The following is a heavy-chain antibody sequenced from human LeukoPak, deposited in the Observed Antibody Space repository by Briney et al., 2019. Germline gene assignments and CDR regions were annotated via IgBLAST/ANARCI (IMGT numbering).Heavy chain of an antibody. Sequence: GGSLRLSCAASGFTLSNYWIHWVRQAPGEGLVWVSRINGDGSTTNYADSVKGRFTISRDNAKNSLYLQMNSLRAEDTAVYYCARDPSTITYPSALYYMDVWGKGTTVTVSS. CDR1: GFTLSNYW. D-gene: IGHD3-3*01. CDR2: INGDGSTT. V-gene: IGHV3-74*01. CDR3: ARDPSTITYPSALYYMDV. J-gene: IGHJ6*03.